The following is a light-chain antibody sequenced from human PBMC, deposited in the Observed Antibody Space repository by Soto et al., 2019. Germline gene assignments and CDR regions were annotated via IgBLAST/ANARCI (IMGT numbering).Light chain of an antibody. J-gene: IGLJ3*02. Sequence: QSVLTQPPSASGTPGQRVTISCSGSSSNIGTNTVNWYQQLPGTAPKLLIYRNDQRPSGVPDRFSGSKSGTSASLTISGLQSEDEADYFCAAWDDSLSGPWVFGGGTKVTVL. CDR3: AAWDDSLSGPWV. V-gene: IGLV1-44*01. CDR2: RND. CDR1: SSNIGTNT.